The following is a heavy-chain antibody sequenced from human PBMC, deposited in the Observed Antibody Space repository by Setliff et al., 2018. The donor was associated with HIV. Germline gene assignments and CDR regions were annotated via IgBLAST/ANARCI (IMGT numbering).Heavy chain of an antibody. Sequence: ASVKVSCKVSGYTLTELSMHWVRQAPGQGLEWMGWINPNSGGTNYAQKFQGRVTMTRDTSISTAYMELSRLRSDDTAVYYCARIGSGSYPYDYWGQGTLVTVSS. CDR2: INPNSGGT. V-gene: IGHV1-2*02. D-gene: IGHD3-10*01. CDR3: ARIGSGSYPYDY. J-gene: IGHJ4*02. CDR1: GYTLTELS.